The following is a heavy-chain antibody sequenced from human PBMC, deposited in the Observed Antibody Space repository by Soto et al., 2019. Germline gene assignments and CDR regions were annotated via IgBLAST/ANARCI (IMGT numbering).Heavy chain of an antibody. CDR3: ARPSRPTYGDYDFDY. J-gene: IGHJ4*02. D-gene: IGHD4-17*01. Sequence: QVQLVQSGAEVKKPGASVKVSCKASGYTFTSYGISWVRQAPGQGLEWMGWISAYNGNTNYAQKLQGRVTMTTDTSTSTANMELRRLRSDDTAVYYCARPSRPTYGDYDFDYWGQGTLVIVSS. CDR2: ISAYNGNT. V-gene: IGHV1-18*04. CDR1: GYTFTSYG.